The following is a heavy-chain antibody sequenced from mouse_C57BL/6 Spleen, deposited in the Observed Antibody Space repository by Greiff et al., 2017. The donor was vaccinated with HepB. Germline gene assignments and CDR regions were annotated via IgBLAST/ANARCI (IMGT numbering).Heavy chain of an antibody. J-gene: IGHJ4*01. CDR1: GFNIKNTY. V-gene: IGHV14-3*01. D-gene: IGHD2-4*01. Sequence: VQLQQSVAELVRPGASVKLSCTASGFNIKNTYMHWVKQRPEQGLEWIGRIDPANGNTKYAPKFQGKATITADTSSNTAYLQLSSLTSEDTAIYYCARFYYDYDGGDYYAMDYWGQGTSVTVSS. CDR2: IDPANGNT. CDR3: ARFYYDYDGGDYYAMDY.